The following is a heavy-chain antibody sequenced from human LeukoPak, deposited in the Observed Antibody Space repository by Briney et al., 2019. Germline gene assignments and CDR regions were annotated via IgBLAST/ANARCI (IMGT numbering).Heavy chain of an antibody. CDR1: GFTFRSYG. Sequence: PGGSLRLSCAASGFTFRSYGMHWVRQAPGKGLEWVAAISYDGSNKYYADSVKGRFTISRDNSKNTLYLQMNSLRAEDTAVYYCAKDRRYTSGWYQLDYWGQGTLVTVSS. J-gene: IGHJ4*02. CDR2: ISYDGSNK. D-gene: IGHD6-19*01. CDR3: AKDRRYTSGWYQLDY. V-gene: IGHV3-30*18.